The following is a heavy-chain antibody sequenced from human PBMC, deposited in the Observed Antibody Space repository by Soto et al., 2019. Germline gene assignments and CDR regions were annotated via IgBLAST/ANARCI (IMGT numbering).Heavy chain of an antibody. J-gene: IGHJ4*02. V-gene: IGHV1-69*02. D-gene: IGHD5-12*01. CDR3: ARGKEDGYKVDY. Sequence: QVQLVQSGAEVKKPGSSVKVSCKASGGTFSSYTISWVRQAPGQGLEWMGRIIPILGIANYAQKFQGRVTITADKSTSTAYMELSSLRSEDTAVYYCARGKEDGYKVDYWGQGTLVTVSS. CDR1: GGTFSSYT. CDR2: IIPILGIA.